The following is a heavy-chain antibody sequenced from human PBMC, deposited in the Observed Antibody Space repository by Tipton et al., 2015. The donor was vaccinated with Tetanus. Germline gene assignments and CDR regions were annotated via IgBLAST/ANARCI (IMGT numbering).Heavy chain of an antibody. CDR3: ARHQSGXFTPFXX. Sequence: TLSLTCTVSGGSXXXGTXXXGXXXQPXXXGLXWIGSXYESXXTYYXPSLKXRVTIXXDTSKXQXSLNLNSXAAADTGVYYCARHQSGXFTPFXXWGQGNLVTVSS. V-gene: IGHV4-39*01. D-gene: IGHD3-3*01. CDR2: XYESXXT. J-gene: IGHJ4*02. CDR1: GGSXXXGTXX.